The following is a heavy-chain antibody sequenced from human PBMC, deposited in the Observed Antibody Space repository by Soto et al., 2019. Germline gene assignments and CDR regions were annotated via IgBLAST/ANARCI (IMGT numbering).Heavy chain of an antibody. J-gene: IGHJ4*02. CDR3: ARLDSGIAVAGAPGY. Sequence: PGESLKISCKGSGYSFTSYWIGWVRQMPGKGLEWMGIIYPGDSDTRYSPSFQGQVTISADKSISTAYLQWSSLKASDTAMYYCARLDSGIAVAGAPGYWGQGTLVTVSS. CDR1: GYSFTSYW. CDR2: IYPGDSDT. D-gene: IGHD6-19*01. V-gene: IGHV5-51*01.